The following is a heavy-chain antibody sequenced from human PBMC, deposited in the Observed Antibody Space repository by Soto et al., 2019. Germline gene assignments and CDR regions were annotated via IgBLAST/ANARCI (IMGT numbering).Heavy chain of an antibody. Sequence: SETLSLTCTVSGGSISSYDWSWIRQPPGKGLEWIGYIYYSGSTNYNPSLKSRITISVDTSKNQFSLKLSSVTAADTAVYYCARHNPRDNWNYDYWGQGALVTVSS. D-gene: IGHD1-7*01. CDR2: IYYSGST. CDR3: ARHNPRDNWNYDY. J-gene: IGHJ4*02. V-gene: IGHV4-59*08. CDR1: GGSISSYD.